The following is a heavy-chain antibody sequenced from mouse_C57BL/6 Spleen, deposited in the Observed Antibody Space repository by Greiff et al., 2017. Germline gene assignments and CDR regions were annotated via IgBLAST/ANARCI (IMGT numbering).Heavy chain of an antibody. CDR1: GYAFSSYW. J-gene: IGHJ2*01. CDR2: IHPNSGSS. Sequence: QVQLQQSGAELVKPGASVKISCKASGYAFSSYWMNWVKQRPGKGLEWIGMIHPNSGSSNYNEKFKSKATLTVDKSSSTAYMQLSSLTSEDSAVYYCARSALGYFDYWGQGTTLTVSS. D-gene: IGHD3-3*01. CDR3: ARSALGYFDY. V-gene: IGHV1-64*01.